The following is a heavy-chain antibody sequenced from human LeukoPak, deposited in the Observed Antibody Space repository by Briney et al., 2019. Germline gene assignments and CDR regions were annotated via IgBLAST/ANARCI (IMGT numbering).Heavy chain of an antibody. D-gene: IGHD3-22*01. J-gene: IGHJ4*02. CDR2: ISGSGGST. CDR1: GFTFSSYA. CDR3: ARDPHYYDSSGSLH. Sequence: GGSLRFSCAASGFTFSSYAMSWVRQAPGKGLEWVSAISGSGGSTYYADSVKGRFTISRDNSKNTLYLQMNSLRAEDTAVYYCARDPHYYDSSGSLHWGQGTLVTVSS. V-gene: IGHV3-23*01.